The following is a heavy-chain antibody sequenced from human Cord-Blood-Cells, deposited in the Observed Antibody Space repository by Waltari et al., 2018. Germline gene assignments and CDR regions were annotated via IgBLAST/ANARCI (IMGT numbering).Heavy chain of an antibody. D-gene: IGHD3-9*01. CDR3: AKAGHYDILTGYSGFDY. CDR1: GFTFSSYA. J-gene: IGHJ4*02. CDR2: ISGSGGST. V-gene: IGHV3-23*01. Sequence: EVQLLESGGGLVQPGGSLRLSCAASGFTFSSYAMSWVRPAPGQGLEWVSAISGSGGSTYYADSVKGRFTISRDNSKNTLYLQMNSLRAEDTAVYYCAKAGHYDILTGYSGFDYWGQGTLVTVSS.